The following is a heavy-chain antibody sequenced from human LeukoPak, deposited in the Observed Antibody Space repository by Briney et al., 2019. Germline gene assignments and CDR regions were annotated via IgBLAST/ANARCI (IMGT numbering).Heavy chain of an antibody. D-gene: IGHD4-17*01. Sequence: SETLSLTCTVSGGSISSYYWSWIRQPAGKGLEWIGRIYTSGSTNYNPSLKSRVAMSVDTSKNQFSLKLSSVTAADTAVYYCARDGVTTGNFDYWGQGTLVTVSS. V-gene: IGHV4-4*07. J-gene: IGHJ4*02. CDR3: ARDGVTTGNFDY. CDR1: GGSISSYY. CDR2: IYTSGST.